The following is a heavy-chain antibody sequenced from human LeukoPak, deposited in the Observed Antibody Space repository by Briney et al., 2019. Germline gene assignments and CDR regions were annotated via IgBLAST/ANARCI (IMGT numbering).Heavy chain of an antibody. CDR3: ASIPAATRYNWFDP. V-gene: IGHV1-2*02. CDR2: IHPDSGGT. D-gene: IGHD2-2*01. Sequence: GASVKVSCKASGYTFTGFYLHWVRQAPGQGLEWMGWIHPDSGGTNYAQKLQGRVTMTTDTSTSTAYMELRSLRSDDTAVYYCASIPAATRYNWFDPWGQGTLVTVSS. CDR1: GYTFTGFY. J-gene: IGHJ5*02.